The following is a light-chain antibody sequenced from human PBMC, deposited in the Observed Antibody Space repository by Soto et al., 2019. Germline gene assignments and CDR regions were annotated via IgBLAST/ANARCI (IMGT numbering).Light chain of an antibody. CDR1: QNVLYRSSNKSY. CDR3: QQYYNYPRT. Sequence: DIVMTQSPDFLAVSLGERATITCKSSQNVLYRSSNKSYLAWYQQRPGQPPRLLLYWASTRESGVPDRFIGSGSETDFTLTIDCLHSEDFATYYCQQYYNYPRTFGQGTKVEVK. J-gene: IGKJ1*01. CDR2: WAS. V-gene: IGKV4-1*01.